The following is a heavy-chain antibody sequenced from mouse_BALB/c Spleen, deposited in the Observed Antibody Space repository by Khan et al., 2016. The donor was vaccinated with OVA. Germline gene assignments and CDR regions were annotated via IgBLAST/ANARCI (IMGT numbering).Heavy chain of an antibody. CDR1: GFNIKDTY. Sequence: EVQLQQSGADLVKPGASVKLSCTASGFNIKDTYMHWVKRRPEQGLVWIGRIDPANGNTKYDPKFQGKATITADTSSNTAYLQLSSLTSEDAAVYYGARDYWDVFAYWGQGTLVTVSA. D-gene: IGHD4-1*01. CDR3: ARDYWDVFAY. CDR2: IDPANGNT. J-gene: IGHJ3*01. V-gene: IGHV14-3*02.